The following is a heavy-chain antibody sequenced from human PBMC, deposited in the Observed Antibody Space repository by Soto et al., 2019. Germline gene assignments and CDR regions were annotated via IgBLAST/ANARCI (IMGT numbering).Heavy chain of an antibody. Sequence: PSETLSLTCTVSGGCISSYYWSWIRQSPGKGLEWIGYIHYSGSTKSNPSLKSRVTISVDTSRNQVSLKLSSVTAADSAVYFCPRASNKLLHTYYYGMDVWRPVHTVTVSS. CDR2: IHYSGST. D-gene: IGHD4-4*01. CDR1: GGCISSYY. V-gene: IGHV4-59*01. J-gene: IGHJ6*02. CDR3: PRASNKLLHTYYYGMDV.